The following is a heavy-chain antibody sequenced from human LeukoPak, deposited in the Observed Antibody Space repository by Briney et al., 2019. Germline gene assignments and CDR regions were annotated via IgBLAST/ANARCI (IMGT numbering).Heavy chain of an antibody. V-gene: IGHV3-49*03. Sequence: GRSLRLSCTASGFTFGDYAMSWFRQAPGKGLEWVGFIRSKAYGGTTEYAASVKGRFTISRDNSKSIAYLQMNSLKTEDTAVYYCTRVGLGGAFDIWGQGTMVTVSS. CDR3: TRVGLGGAFDI. CDR1: GFTFGDYA. J-gene: IGHJ3*02. CDR2: IRSKAYGGTT. D-gene: IGHD3-10*01.